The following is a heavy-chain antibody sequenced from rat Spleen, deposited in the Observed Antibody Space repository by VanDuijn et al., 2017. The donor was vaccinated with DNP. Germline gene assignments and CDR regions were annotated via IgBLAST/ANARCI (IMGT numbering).Heavy chain of an antibody. CDR3: ARGSSSIYWYFDF. CDR1: GFTFSNYG. D-gene: IGHD1-2*01. V-gene: IGHV5S13*01. Sequence: EVQLVGSGGGLVQSGRSLKISCAASGFTFSNYGMAWVRQAPKKGLEWVTSINANGGSTSYGDSVKGRFTISRDNAKSTLYLQMESLRSEDTATYYCARGSSSIYWYFDFWGPGTMVTVSS. J-gene: IGHJ1*01. CDR2: INANGGST.